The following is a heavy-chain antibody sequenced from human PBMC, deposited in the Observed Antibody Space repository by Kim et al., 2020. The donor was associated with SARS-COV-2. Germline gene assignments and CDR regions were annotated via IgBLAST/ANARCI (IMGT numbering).Heavy chain of an antibody. CDR1: GFTVSSNI. CDR3: ARGQTHDYWSRSYYFPY. CDR2: LHGGGST. V-gene: IGHV3-53*01. Sequence: GGSLRLSCAVSGFTVSSNIMAWVRQAPGKGLEWVSTLHGGGSTAYADSVRGRFTISRDNSKNTLSLQMNDLRADDAAVYFCARGQTHDYWSRSYYFPYWG. J-gene: IGHJ4*01. D-gene: IGHD3-3*01.